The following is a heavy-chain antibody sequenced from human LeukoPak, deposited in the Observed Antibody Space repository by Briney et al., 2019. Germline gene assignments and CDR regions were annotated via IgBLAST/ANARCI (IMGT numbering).Heavy chain of an antibody. CDR1: GFTFSSYA. CDR3: ARDSRDTAMVP. D-gene: IGHD5-18*01. Sequence: GGSLRLSCAASGFTFSSYAMSWVRQAPVKGLEWVSAISGSGGSTYYADSVKGRFTISRDNAKNSLYLQMNSLRAEDTAVYYCARDSRDTAMVPWGQGTLVTVSS. CDR2: ISGSGGST. V-gene: IGHV3-23*01. J-gene: IGHJ5*02.